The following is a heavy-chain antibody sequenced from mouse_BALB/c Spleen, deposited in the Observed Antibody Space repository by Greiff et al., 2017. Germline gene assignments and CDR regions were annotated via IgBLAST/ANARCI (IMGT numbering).Heavy chain of an antibody. CDR2: ISYSGST. CDR1: GYSITSDYA. J-gene: IGHJ3*01. V-gene: IGHV3-2*02. Sequence: EVKLQESGPGLVKPSQSLSLTCTVTGYSITSDYAWNWIRQFPGNKLEWMGYISYSGSTSYNPSLKSRISITRDTSKNQFFLQLNSVTTEDTATYYCAEGIAYWGQGTLVTVSA. CDR3: AEGIAY.